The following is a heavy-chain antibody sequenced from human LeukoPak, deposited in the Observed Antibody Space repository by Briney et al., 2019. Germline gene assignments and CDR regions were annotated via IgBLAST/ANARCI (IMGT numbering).Heavy chain of an antibody. CDR2: INPSGSST. CDR1: GYSFTSHY. V-gene: IGHV1-46*01. Sequence: GASVKVSCKASGYSFTSHYMHWVRQAPGQGLEWMGLINPSGSSTLYAQKFQGRVTMTRDMSTTTDYMELSSLRSEDTAVYYCARDGYNYPFDLWGRGTLVTVSS. J-gene: IGHJ2*01. CDR3: ARDGYNYPFDL. D-gene: IGHD5-24*01.